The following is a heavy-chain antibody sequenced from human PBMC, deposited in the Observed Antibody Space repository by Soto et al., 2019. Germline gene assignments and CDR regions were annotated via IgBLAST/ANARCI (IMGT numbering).Heavy chain of an antibody. CDR2: INHSGST. J-gene: IGHJ6*02. V-gene: IGHV4-34*01. Sequence: PSETLSLTCAVYGGSFSGYYWSLLRQPPGKGLEWIGEINHSGSTNYNPSLKSRVTISVDTSKNQFSLKLSSVTAADTAVYYCARGMDKSYYDFWSGRPYYYGMDVWGQGTTVTVSS. CDR3: ARGMDKSYYDFWSGRPYYYGMDV. D-gene: IGHD3-3*01. CDR1: GGSFSGYY.